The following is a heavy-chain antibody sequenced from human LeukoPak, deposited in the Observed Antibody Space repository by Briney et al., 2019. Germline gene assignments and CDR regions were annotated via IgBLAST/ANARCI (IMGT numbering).Heavy chain of an antibody. CDR3: TRSLNYGFDY. CDR1: GFTVSSNY. Sequence: GGSLRLSCAASGFTVSSNYMSWVRQAPGKGLEWVSVIYSGGSTYYADSVKGRFTISRDNSKNTLYLQMNSLRAEDTAVFYCTRSLNYGFDYWGQGTLVTVSS. D-gene: IGHD5-24*01. CDR2: IYSGGST. V-gene: IGHV3-53*01. J-gene: IGHJ4*02.